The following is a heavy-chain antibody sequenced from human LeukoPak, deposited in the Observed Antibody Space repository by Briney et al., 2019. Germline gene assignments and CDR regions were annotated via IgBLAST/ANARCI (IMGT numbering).Heavy chain of an antibody. D-gene: IGHD1-26*01. V-gene: IGHV3-23*01. CDR3: AKVPARDGSYYGQTYFDY. CDR2: ISSSGDNT. Sequence: GGSLRLSCAASGFTLSSNYMSWVRQAPGKGLEWVSVISSSGDNTYYADSVKGRFTISRDNSKSTLYLQLNSLRAEDTAVYYCAKVPARDGSYYGQTYFDYWGQGTLVTVSS. CDR1: GFTLSSNY. J-gene: IGHJ4*02.